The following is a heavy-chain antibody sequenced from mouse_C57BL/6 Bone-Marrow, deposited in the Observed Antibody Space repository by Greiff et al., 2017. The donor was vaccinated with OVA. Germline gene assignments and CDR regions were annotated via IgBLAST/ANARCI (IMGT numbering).Heavy chain of an antibody. D-gene: IGHD2-4*01. CDR3: ARSDYDYFDY. CDR1: GFTFSDYG. CDR2: ISSGSSTI. Sequence: EVHLVESGGGLVKPGGSLKLSCAASGFTFSDYGMHWVRQAPEKGLEWVAYISSGSSTIYYADTVKGRFTISRDNAKHTLFLQMTSLRSEDTAMYYCARSDYDYFDYWGQGTTLTVSS. J-gene: IGHJ2*01. V-gene: IGHV5-17*01.